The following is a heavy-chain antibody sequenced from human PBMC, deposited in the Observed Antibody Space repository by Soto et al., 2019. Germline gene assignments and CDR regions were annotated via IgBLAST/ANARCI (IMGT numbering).Heavy chain of an antibody. CDR1: GFTFSSYA. Sequence: PGGSLRLSCAASGFTFSSYAMSWVRQAPGKGLEWVSGISGSGGSTYYADSVKGRFTISRDNSKNTLYLQMNSLRAEDTAVYYCARDHMVYVIYLLDYWGQGTLVTVSS. CDR2: ISGSGGST. J-gene: IGHJ4*02. CDR3: ARDHMVYVIYLLDY. V-gene: IGHV3-23*01. D-gene: IGHD2-8*01.